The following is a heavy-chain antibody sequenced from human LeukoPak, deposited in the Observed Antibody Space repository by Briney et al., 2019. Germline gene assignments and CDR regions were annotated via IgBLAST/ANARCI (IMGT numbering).Heavy chain of an antibody. CDR2: ISSSGSTI. Sequence: GGSLRLSCAVSGFTFSNGWMNWVRQAPGKGLEWVSYISSSGSTIYYADSVKGRFTISRDNAKNSLYLQMNSLRAEDTAVYYCARDYYDSSGSDYWGQGTLVTVSS. CDR1: GFTFSNGW. D-gene: IGHD3-22*01. J-gene: IGHJ4*02. CDR3: ARDYYDSSGSDY. V-gene: IGHV3-48*04.